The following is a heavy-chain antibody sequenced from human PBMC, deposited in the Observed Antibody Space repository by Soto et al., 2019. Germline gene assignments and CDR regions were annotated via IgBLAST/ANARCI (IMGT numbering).Heavy chain of an antibody. Sequence: EVQLVESGGGLVKPGGSLRLSCAASGFSFSDAWLNWVRQAPGKGLEWVGRVKSKTDGETADYATFVKSRFTISRDDSKNALYLQMNSLKTEDTAVYYCAAERAYFHDSNGYLSIDFWGQGTLVTVSS. CDR3: AAERAYFHDSNGYLSIDF. D-gene: IGHD3-22*01. CDR1: GFSFSDAW. CDR2: VKSKTDGETA. J-gene: IGHJ4*02. V-gene: IGHV3-15*07.